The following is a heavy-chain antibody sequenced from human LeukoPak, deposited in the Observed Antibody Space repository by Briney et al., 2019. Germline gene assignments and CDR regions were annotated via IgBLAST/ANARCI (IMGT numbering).Heavy chain of an antibody. D-gene: IGHD3-10*01. V-gene: IGHV3-74*01. Sequence: PGGSLRLSCAASGFTFSTYWMHWVRQAPGKGLVWVSRINGDGSGTSYADPVKGRFTISRDNAKNTPHLQMNSLRAEDTAVYYCARDISMVRGVNDVFDMWGQGTMVSVSS. CDR2: INGDGSGT. J-gene: IGHJ3*02. CDR1: GFTFSTYW. CDR3: ARDISMVRGVNDVFDM.